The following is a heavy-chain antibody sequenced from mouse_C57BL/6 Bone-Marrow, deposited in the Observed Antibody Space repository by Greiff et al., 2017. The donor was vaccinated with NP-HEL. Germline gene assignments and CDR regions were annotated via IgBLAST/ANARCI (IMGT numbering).Heavy chain of an antibody. J-gene: IGHJ2*01. CDR3: AESYDYYYFDY. D-gene: IGHD2-4*01. CDR1: GYTFTSYW. Sequence: QVQLQQPGAELVKPGASVKLSCKASGYTFTSYWMHWVKQRPGQGLEWIGMIHPNSGSTNYNKKFKSKATLTVDKSSSTAYMQLSSLTSEDSAVYYCAESYDYYYFDYGGQGNTHTVSS. CDR2: IHPNSGST. V-gene: IGHV1-64*01.